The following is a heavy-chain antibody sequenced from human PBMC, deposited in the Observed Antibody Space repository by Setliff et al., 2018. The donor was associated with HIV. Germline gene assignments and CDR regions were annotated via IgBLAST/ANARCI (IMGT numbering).Heavy chain of an antibody. J-gene: IGHJ4*02. Sequence: LSLTCTVSGGSISSSSYYWDWIRQPPGKSLEWVGSIFYTGSTNYRPSLESRVIVSLDTSKNQFSLKLSSVAAADTAVYYCTRRDVTTGMDSWGPGILVTVSS. CDR2: IFYTGST. CDR1: GGSISSSSYY. CDR3: TRRDVTTGMDS. V-gene: IGHV4-39*01. D-gene: IGHD4-17*01.